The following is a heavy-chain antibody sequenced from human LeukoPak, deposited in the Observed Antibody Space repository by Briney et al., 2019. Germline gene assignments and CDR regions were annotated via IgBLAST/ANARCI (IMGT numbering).Heavy chain of an antibody. V-gene: IGHV4-4*02. J-gene: IGHJ5*02. CDR3: ARERFLEWLSYNWFDP. CDR2: IYHSGST. CDR1: GGSISSSNW. D-gene: IGHD3-3*01. Sequence: SGTLSLTCAVSGGSISSSNWWSWVRQPPGKGLEWIGEIYHSGSTNYNPSLKSRVTISVDKSKNQFSLKLSSVTAADTAVYYCARERFLEWLSYNWFDPWGQGTLVTVSS.